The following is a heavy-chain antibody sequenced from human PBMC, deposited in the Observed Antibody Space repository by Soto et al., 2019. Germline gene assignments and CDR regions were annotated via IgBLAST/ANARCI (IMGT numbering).Heavy chain of an antibody. J-gene: IGHJ6*02. V-gene: IGHV4-34*01. CDR2: INHSGST. Sequence: PSETLFLTCAVYGGSFSGYYWSWIRQPPGKGLEWIGEINHSGSTNYNPSLKSRVTISVDTSKNQFSLKLSSVTAADTAVYYCARARPSIAARPGFYYYYYGMDVWGQGTTVTVSS. CDR3: ARARPSIAARPGFYYYYYGMDV. CDR1: GGSFSGYY. D-gene: IGHD6-6*01.